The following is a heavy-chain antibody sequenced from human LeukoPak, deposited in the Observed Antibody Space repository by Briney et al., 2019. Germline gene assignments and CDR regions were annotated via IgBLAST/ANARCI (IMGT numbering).Heavy chain of an antibody. CDR1: GFTFSSYA. V-gene: IGHV3-23*01. CDR2: ISGSGGSA. CDR3: AKDFSSGYYFFDY. Sequence: GGSLRLSCAASGFTFSSYAMSWVRQAPGKGLEWVSVISGSGGSACYADSVKGRFTMSRDNSKNTLSLQMNSLRAEDTAVYFCAKDFSSGYYFFDYWGQGTLVTVSS. J-gene: IGHJ4*02. D-gene: IGHD3-22*01.